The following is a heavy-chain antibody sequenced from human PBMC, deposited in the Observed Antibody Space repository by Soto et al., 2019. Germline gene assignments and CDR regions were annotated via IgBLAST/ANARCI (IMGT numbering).Heavy chain of an antibody. V-gene: IGHV4-4*02. Sequence: SETLSLTCAVSGGSITSINWWSWVRQSPEKGLEWIGEIYHGGSTKYVPSLESRLTMSIDKSKNQFSLRLSSVTAADTAVYYCASLELGAVSWGPGILVTV. D-gene: IGHD1-7*01. J-gene: IGHJ5*02. CDR2: IYHGGST. CDR3: ASLELGAVS. CDR1: GGSITSINW.